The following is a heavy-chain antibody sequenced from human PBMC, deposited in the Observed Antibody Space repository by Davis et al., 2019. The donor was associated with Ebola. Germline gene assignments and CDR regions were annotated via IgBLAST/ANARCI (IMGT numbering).Heavy chain of an antibody. V-gene: IGHV4-39*07. CDR1: GGSISSRSYY. CDR3: ARGRHSSGYYSYYYYGMDV. D-gene: IGHD3-22*01. Sequence: GSLRLSCTVSGGSISSRSYYWGWIRQPPGTGLEWIGEIYHSGSTNYNPSLKSRVTISVDTSKNQFSLKLSSVTAADTAVYYCARGRHSSGYYSYYYYGMDVWGKGTTVTVSS. CDR2: IYHSGST. J-gene: IGHJ6*04.